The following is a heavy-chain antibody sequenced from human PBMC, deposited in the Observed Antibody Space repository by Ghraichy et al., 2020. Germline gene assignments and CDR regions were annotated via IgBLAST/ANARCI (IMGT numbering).Heavy chain of an antibody. Sequence: SQTLSLTCAISGDSVSSNSAAWNWIRQSPSRVLEWLGRTYYRSKWYNDYAVSVKSRITINPDTSKNQFSLQLNSVTPEDTAVYSCARGAVYGDYVLGNYYYYGMDVWGQGTTVTVSS. CDR1: GDSVSSNSAA. J-gene: IGHJ6*02. CDR3: ARGAVYGDYVLGNYYYYGMDV. D-gene: IGHD4-17*01. CDR2: TYYRSKWYN. V-gene: IGHV6-1*01.